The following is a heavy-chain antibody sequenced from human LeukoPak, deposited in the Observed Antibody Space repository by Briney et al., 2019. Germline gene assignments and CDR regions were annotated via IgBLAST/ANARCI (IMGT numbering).Heavy chain of an antibody. V-gene: IGHV3-20*04. D-gene: IGHD3-22*01. CDR1: GFTFDDYG. J-gene: IGHJ4*02. CDR2: INWNGGST. Sequence: PGGSLRLSCAASGFTFDDYGMSWVRQAPGKGLEWVSGINWNGGSTGYADSVKGRFTISGDNAKNSLYLQMNNLRAEDTALYYCARGGYYYDSSGYYYGGVRYFDYWGQGTLVTVSS. CDR3: ARGGYYYDSSGYYYGGVRYFDY.